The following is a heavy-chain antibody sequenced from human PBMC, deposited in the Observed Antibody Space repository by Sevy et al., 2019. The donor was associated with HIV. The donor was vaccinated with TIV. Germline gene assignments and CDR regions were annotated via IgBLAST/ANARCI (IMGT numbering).Heavy chain of an antibody. J-gene: IGHJ6*02. V-gene: IGHV5-10-1*01. D-gene: IGHD6-19*01. Sequence: GESLKISCKGSGYSFTSYWISWVRQMPGKGLEWMGRIDPSDSYTNYSPSFQGHVTISADKSISTAYLQWSSLKASDTAMYYCARHGEVMGPYSSGWNNYYYGMDVWGQGTTVTVSS. CDR1: GYSFTSYW. CDR2: IDPSDSYT. CDR3: ARHGEVMGPYSSGWNNYYYGMDV.